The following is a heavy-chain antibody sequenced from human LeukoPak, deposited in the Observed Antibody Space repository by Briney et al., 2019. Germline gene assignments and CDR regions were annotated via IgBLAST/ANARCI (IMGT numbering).Heavy chain of an antibody. CDR2: ISGSGGST. J-gene: IGHJ4*02. D-gene: IGHD3-3*01. Sequence: GGFLRLSCAASGFTFSSYGMHWVRQAPGKGLEWVSAISGSGGSTYYADSVKGRFTISRDNSKNTLYLQMNSLRAEDTAVYYCAKDDIDFWSGYPFDYWGQGTLVTVSS. V-gene: IGHV3-23*01. CDR3: AKDDIDFWSGYPFDY. CDR1: GFTFSSYG.